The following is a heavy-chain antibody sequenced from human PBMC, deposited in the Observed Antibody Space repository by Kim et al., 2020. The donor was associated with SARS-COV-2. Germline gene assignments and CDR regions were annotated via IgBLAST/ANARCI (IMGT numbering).Heavy chain of an antibody. CDR1: GDSVSSGNYF. CDR2: IYKTGTT. V-gene: IGHV4-61*01. J-gene: IGHJ3*02. D-gene: IGHD2-2*01. CDR3: ARKVPASGSDAFDI. Sequence: SETLSLTCSVSGDSVSSGNYFWSWIRQPPGKELEWIGYIYKTGTTNYNPHLKSRISTSVDTSKNQFSLKLSSVTAADTAVYYCARKVPASGSDAFDIWGQGTTITVSP.